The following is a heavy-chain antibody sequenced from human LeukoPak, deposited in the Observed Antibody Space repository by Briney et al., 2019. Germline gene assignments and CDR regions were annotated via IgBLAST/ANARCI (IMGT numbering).Heavy chain of an antibody. D-gene: IGHD1/OR15-1a*01. J-gene: IGHJ5*02. V-gene: IGHV1-8*01. CDR2: MNPNSGNT. CDR1: GYTFTSYD. CDR3: ARGRVLTWNTAGVNCFDP. Sequence: ASVKVSCKASGYTFTSYDINWVRQATGQGLEWMGCMNPNSGNTGYAQKVQGRVTMTRNTSITTAYLQLSSLSSEDTDVYYCARGRVLTWNTAGVNCFDPWGQGTLVTVSS.